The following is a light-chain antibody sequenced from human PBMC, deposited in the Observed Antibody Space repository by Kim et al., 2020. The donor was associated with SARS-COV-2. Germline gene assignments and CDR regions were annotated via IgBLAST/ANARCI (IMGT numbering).Light chain of an antibody. V-gene: IGKV3-11*01. CDR3: QQRGDWPLT. Sequence: DIVLTQSPATLSLSPGERATLSCRASQSVSIYLAWYQQKPGQAPRLLIYDASNRATGIPARFSGSGSGTDFTLTITGLEPEDFAVYYRQQRGDWPLTFGGGTKVYIK. CDR1: QSVSIY. J-gene: IGKJ4*01. CDR2: DAS.